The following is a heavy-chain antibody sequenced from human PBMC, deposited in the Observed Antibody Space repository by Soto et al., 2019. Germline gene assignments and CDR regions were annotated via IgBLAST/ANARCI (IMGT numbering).Heavy chain of an antibody. V-gene: IGHV1-3*01. Sequence: QVQLVQSGAEVKQPGASVKVSCKASGYTFTSYAIHWVRQAPGQGLEWVGWINAGNGATKYSQNLQDRVTITRDTSASTAYMELSSLKSEDTAVYYCARGVQFTNYWGLGTLVTVSS. J-gene: IGHJ4*02. CDR1: GYTFTSYA. CDR2: INAGNGAT. CDR3: ARGVQFTNY.